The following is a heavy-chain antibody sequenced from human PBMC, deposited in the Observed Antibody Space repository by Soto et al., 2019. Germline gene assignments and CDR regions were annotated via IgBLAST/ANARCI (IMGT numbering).Heavy chain of an antibody. CDR2: IYYSGST. CDR1: GGSISSGDYS. J-gene: IGHJ5*02. D-gene: IGHD3-3*01. Sequence: SETLSLTCAVSGGSISSGDYSWGWIRQPPGKGLEWIGYIYYSGSTYYNPSLKSRVTLSVDTSKNQFSLQLSSVTAADTAMYYCATRAGILETMFDPWGQGTLVTVSS. CDR3: ATRAGILETMFDP. V-gene: IGHV4-30-4*08.